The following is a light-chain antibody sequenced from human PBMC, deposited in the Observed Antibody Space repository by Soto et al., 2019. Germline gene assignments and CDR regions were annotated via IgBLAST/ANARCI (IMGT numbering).Light chain of an antibody. V-gene: IGKV3-11*01. CDR2: DAS. CDR3: QQYDYWPRT. Sequence: ETVLTQSPATLSVSPGESATLSCRASQSVSTYLAWYQQKPGQAPRLLIYDASNRVTGIPDRFSGSGSGTDFTLTISRLEPEDFAVYYCQQYDYWPRTFGQGTKVDIK. J-gene: IGKJ1*01. CDR1: QSVSTY.